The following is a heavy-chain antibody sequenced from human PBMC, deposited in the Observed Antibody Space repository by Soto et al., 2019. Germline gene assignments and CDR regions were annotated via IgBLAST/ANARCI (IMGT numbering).Heavy chain of an antibody. CDR1: GFTFSSYS. CDR2: ISSSRSYI. CDR3: ARDLAPAARCYYYGMDV. D-gene: IGHD2-2*01. J-gene: IGHJ6*02. Sequence: EVQLVESGGGLVKPGGSLRLSCAASGFTFSSYSMNWVRQAPGKGLEWVSSISSSRSYIYYADSVKGRFTISRDNAKNSLYLQMNSLRADDTAVYYCARDLAPAARCYYYGMDVWGQETKVTVSS. V-gene: IGHV3-21*01.